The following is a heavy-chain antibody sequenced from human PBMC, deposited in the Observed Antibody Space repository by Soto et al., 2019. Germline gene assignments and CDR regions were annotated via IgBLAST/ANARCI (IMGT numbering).Heavy chain of an antibody. CDR3: ARIKWGLDYCSGMDV. J-gene: IGHJ6*02. D-gene: IGHD1-26*01. CDR2: INPKTAAT. Sequence: XSVKVSCKASGYTFSDYFIQWLRQAPVQGLEWVAWINPKTAATNYAKKFQDRVTVTSDTSFSTAYLELTRLRPDDTALYYCARIKWGLDYCSGMDVWGQGTAVTVSS. V-gene: IGHV1-2*02. CDR1: GYTFSDYF.